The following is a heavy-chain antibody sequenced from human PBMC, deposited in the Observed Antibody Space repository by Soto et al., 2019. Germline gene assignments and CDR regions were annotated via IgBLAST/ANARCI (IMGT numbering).Heavy chain of an antibody. CDR2: RNPNSGNT. D-gene: IGHD1-26*01. V-gene: IGHV1-8*01. J-gene: IGHJ6*02. Sequence: QVQLVQSGAEVKKPGASVKVSCKASGYTFTSYDINWVRQATGQGLEWMGWRNPNSGNTGYAQKFQGRVTMTRNTSISTAYMELSSLRSEDTAVYYCARGLSYSLYYYYYCMDVWGQGTTVTVAS. CDR1: GYTFTSYD. CDR3: ARGLSYSLYYYYYCMDV.